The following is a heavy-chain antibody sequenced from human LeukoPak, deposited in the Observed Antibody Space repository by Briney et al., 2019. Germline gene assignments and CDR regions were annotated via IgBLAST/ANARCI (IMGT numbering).Heavy chain of an antibody. D-gene: IGHD1-26*01. Sequence: SETLSLTCTVSGGSVSSYYWTWIRQPPGKGLESIGYIYYSGNTDYNPSLRSRVTISVDTSKNQFSLKLNSVTAADTAVYYCAGVTEVAATKYWGQGTLVTVSS. V-gene: IGHV4-59*02. J-gene: IGHJ4*02. CDR1: GGSVSSYY. CDR2: IYYSGNT. CDR3: AGVTEVAATKY.